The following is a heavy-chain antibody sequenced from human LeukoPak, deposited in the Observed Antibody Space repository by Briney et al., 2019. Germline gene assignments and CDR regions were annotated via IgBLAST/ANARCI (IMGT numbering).Heavy chain of an antibody. CDR2: TQAKTDGGTT. V-gene: IGHV3-15*01. Sequence: GESLTLASPAATFTFTNAWMNWDRPAPGKVREWNGRTQAKTDGGTTDYAAPVKGRFIISRDDSKTTLSLQMNSMKTEDTAVYYCTTEFPPISESDSYDAFDIWGQGTMVTVSS. J-gene: IGHJ3*02. CDR1: TFTFTNAW. CDR3: TTEFPPISESDSYDAFDI.